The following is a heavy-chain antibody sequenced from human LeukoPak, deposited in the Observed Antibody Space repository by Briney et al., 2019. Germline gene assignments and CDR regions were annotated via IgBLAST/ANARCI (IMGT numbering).Heavy chain of an antibody. CDR1: GGTFSSYA. V-gene: IGHV1-69*04. J-gene: IGHJ3*02. CDR3: ASHVVVIRGGAFDI. CDR2: IIPILGIA. D-gene: IGHD3-22*01. Sequence: SVTVSCKASGGTFSSYAISWVRQAPGQGLEWMGRIIPILGIANYAQKFQGRVTITADKSTSTAYMELSSLRSEDTAVYYCASHVVVIRGGAFDIWGQGTMVTVSS.